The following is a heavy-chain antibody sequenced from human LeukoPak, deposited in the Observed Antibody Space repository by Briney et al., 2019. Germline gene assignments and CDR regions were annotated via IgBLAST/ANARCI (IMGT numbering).Heavy chain of an antibody. CDR3: ARDLGGTVTTAAGYYYYMDV. Sequence: GGSLRLSCAASGFTFSSYSMNWVRQAPGKGLEWVSSISSSSSYIYYADSVKGRFTISRDNAKNSLYLQMNSLRAEDTAVYYCARDLGGTVTTAAGYYYYMDVWGKGTTATISS. D-gene: IGHD4-17*01. CDR1: GFTFSSYS. CDR2: ISSSSSYI. V-gene: IGHV3-21*01. J-gene: IGHJ6*03.